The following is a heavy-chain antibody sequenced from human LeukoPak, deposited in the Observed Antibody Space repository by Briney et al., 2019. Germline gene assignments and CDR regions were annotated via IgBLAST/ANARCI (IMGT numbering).Heavy chain of an antibody. Sequence: LAAGSLRLSCVASRFTFVDYTMSWVRQAPGKGLEWVGLIRDSGEAFYADFARGRFAISRDGSENTLYLQMNSLRAEDTAVYYCARGAYGPESWHNPNAFDVWGQGTMVTVSS. CDR1: RFTFVDYT. CDR3: ARGAYGPESWHNPNAFDV. CDR2: IRDSGEA. D-gene: IGHD3-10*01. J-gene: IGHJ3*01. V-gene: IGHV3-66*01.